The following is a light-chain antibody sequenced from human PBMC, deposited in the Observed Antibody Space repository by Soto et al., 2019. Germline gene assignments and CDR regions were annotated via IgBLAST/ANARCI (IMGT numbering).Light chain of an antibody. CDR2: GAS. Sequence: VMTQSPTTLSVSPGERATLSCRASHSVGSNLAWYQQNLGQAPRLLIYGASIRATGIPDRFSGSGSETDFTLTISRLEPEDFATYHCQQYHAFPWTFGQGTKVDIK. V-gene: IGKV3D-15*01. J-gene: IGKJ1*01. CDR1: HSVGSN. CDR3: QQYHAFPWT.